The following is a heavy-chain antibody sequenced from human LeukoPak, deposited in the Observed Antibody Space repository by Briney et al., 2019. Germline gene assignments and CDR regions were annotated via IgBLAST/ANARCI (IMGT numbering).Heavy chain of an antibody. CDR2: LSYNGNI. J-gene: IGHJ6*04. CDR1: GGSISNHW. V-gene: IGHV4-39*01. Sequence: SETLSLTCTVSGGSISNHWWGWIRQTPGKGLEWIGSLSYNGNIYNNPSLKSRVTISAGSSKNQFSLTLTSVTAADTAVYYCARHLWFGELLHYYYFMDVWGKGTTVTISS. D-gene: IGHD3-10*01. CDR3: ARHLWFGELLHYYYFMDV.